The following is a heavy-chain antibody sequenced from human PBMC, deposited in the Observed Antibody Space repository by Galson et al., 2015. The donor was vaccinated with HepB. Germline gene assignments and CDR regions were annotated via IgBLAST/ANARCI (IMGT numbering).Heavy chain of an antibody. D-gene: IGHD5-18*01. CDR2: VSAYNRNT. CDR1: GYTFSSYG. V-gene: IGHV1-18*01. CDR3: ATHPGYNF. J-gene: IGHJ6*02. Sequence: SVKVSCKASGYTFSSYGISWVRQAPGQGLEWMGWVSAYNRNTNYAQKIQGRVTLTTDTSTSTTYMELRSLRSDDTAVYYCATHPGYNFWGQGTTATVS.